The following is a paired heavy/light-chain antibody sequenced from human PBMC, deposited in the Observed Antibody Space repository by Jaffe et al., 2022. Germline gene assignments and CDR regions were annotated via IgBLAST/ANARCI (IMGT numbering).Heavy chain of an antibody. D-gene: IGHD6-6*01. CDR2: ISGSGGIT. Sequence: EVQLLESGGGLVQPGGSLRLSCAASGFTFSSYAMSWVRQAPGKGLERVSAISGSGGITYYADSVKGRFTISRDNSKNTLDLQMNSLRAEDTAVYYCAKRSGDGSSYYFDSWGQGTLLTVSS. CDR3: AKRSGDGSSYYFDS. J-gene: IGHJ4*02. V-gene: IGHV3-23*01. CDR1: GFTFSSYA.
Light chain of an antibody. V-gene: IGLV3-1*01. J-gene: IGLJ2*01. Sequence: SYELTQPPSVSVSPGQTASITCSGDKLGDKYACWYQQKPGQSPVLVIYQNNKRPSGIPERFSGSNSGNAATLTISGTQAMDEADYYCQAWDSSTVVFGGGTKLTVL. CDR3: QAWDSSTVV. CDR2: QNN. CDR1: KLGDKY.